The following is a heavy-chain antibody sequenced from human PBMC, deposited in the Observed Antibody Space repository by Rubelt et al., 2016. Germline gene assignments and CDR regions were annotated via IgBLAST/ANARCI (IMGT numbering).Heavy chain of an antibody. V-gene: IGHV3-48*01. CDR1: GFTFSSYA. D-gene: IGHD6-19*01. CDR3: ASSIGWYTGFSF. J-gene: IGHJ4*02. Sequence: EVQLLESGGGLVQPGGSLRLSCRASGFTFSSYAMNWVRQAPGKGLEWVSYISGSSSSIYYVDSVKGRFTISRDNSKKTVDLQMGRLRPEDMATYYCASSIGWYTGFSFWGKGTLVTVSS. CDR2: ISGSSSSI.